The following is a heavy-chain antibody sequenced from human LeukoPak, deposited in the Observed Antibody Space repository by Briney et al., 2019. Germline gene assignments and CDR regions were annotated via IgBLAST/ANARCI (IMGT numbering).Heavy chain of an antibody. V-gene: IGHV3-7*01. CDR1: GFTFSSYW. CDR3: AREPYDFWSGYYQRGFDY. D-gene: IGHD3-3*01. CDR2: IKQDGSEK. J-gene: IGHJ4*02. Sequence: PGGSLRLSCAASGFTFSSYWMSWVRQAPGKGLEWVANIKQDGSEKYYVDSVKGRFTISRDNAKNSLYLQMNSLRAEDTAVYYCAREPYDFWSGYYQRGFDYWGQGTLVTVSS.